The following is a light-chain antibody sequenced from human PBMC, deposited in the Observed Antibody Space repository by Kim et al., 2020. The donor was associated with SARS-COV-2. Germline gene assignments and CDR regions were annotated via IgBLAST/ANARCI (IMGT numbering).Light chain of an antibody. CDR3: QQHYSTPYT. Sequence: SATINCKSSQIVLYISNNKNFLAWYQQKPGQPPKLLIYWASTRESGVPDRFSGSGSGTDFTLTISSLQAEDAAVYYCQQHYSTPYTFGQGTKLEI. CDR2: WAS. V-gene: IGKV4-1*01. CDR1: QIVLYISNNKNF. J-gene: IGKJ2*01.